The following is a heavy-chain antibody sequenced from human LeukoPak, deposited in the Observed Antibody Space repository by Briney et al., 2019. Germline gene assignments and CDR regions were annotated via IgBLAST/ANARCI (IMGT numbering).Heavy chain of an antibody. D-gene: IGHD4-23*01. CDR1: GGAISPYY. Sequence: SETLSLTCTVSGGAISPYYWTWIRQPPGKGLEWIGYIYYSGSTNYNPSLKSRVTISVDTSKNQFSLKLTSVTAADTAVYYCARGRWRIDYWGQGTLVTVSS. J-gene: IGHJ4*02. V-gene: IGHV4-59*01. CDR2: IYYSGST. CDR3: ARGRWRIDY.